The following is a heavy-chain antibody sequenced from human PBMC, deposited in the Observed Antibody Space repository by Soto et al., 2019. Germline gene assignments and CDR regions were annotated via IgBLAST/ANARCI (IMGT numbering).Heavy chain of an antibody. CDR2: IIPIFGTA. CDR3: ARAAIFWSGYSACDF. J-gene: IGHJ4*02. CDR1: GGSLSGYA. Sequence: SVKVACKASGGSLSGYAISWVRQAPGQGLEWMGGIIPIFGTANYAQKFQGRVAITADESTSTAYMELSSLRSEDTAVYYCARAAIFWSGYSACDFWGQGTLVTGSS. D-gene: IGHD3-3*01. V-gene: IGHV1-69*13.